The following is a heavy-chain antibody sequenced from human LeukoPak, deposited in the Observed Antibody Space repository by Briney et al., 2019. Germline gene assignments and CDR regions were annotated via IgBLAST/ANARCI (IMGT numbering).Heavy chain of an antibody. Sequence: GGSLRLSCAVSGFXFSSYTMNWVRQAPGKGLEWLAVISYDGDNKYHADSVKGRFTISRDNSKNTLYLKMNSLRPEDTAVYYCARGRVTMVRDTDYWGQGTLVTVSS. CDR2: ISYDGDNK. V-gene: IGHV3-30-3*01. CDR1: GFXFSSYT. CDR3: ARGRVTMVRDTDY. J-gene: IGHJ4*02. D-gene: IGHD3-10*01.